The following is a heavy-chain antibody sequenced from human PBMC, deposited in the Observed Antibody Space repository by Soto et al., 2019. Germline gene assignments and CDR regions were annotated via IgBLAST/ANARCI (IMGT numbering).Heavy chain of an antibody. CDR2: IYYNGST. CDR3: ARQRVIRGTPTNWFDP. CDR1: GGSVSSRSYF. Sequence: SETLSLTCTVSGGSVSSRSYFWGWIRQPPGKGLEWIGTIYYNGSTYYSPSLKSRLTLSVDTSKNQFSLKLTSVTASDTALYYCARQRVIRGTPTNWFDPWGQGTLVTVSS. D-gene: IGHD2-15*01. J-gene: IGHJ5*02. V-gene: IGHV4-39*01.